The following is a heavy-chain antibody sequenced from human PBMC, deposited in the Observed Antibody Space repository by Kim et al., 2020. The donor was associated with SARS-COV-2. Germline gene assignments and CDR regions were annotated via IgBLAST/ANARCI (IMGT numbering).Heavy chain of an antibody. CDR1: GFTFSSYA. V-gene: IGHV3-30-3*01. J-gene: IGHJ4*02. D-gene: IGHD6-13*01. Sequence: GGSLRLSCAASGFTFSSYAMHWVRQAPGKGLEWVAVISYDGSNKYYADSVKGRFTISRDNSKNTLYLQMNSLRAEDTAVYYCARLPRGQQLPDYWGQGTLVTVSS. CDR3: ARLPRGQQLPDY. CDR2: ISYDGSNK.